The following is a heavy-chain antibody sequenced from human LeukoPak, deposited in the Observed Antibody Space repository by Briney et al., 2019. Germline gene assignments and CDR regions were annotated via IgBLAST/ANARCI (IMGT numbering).Heavy chain of an antibody. CDR1: GFTFSSYS. V-gene: IGHV3-48*01. Sequence: GGSLRLSCAASGFTFSSYSMNWVRQAPGKGLEWVSYISSSSSTIYYADSVKGRFTISRDSAKNSLYLQMNSLRAEDTAVYYCARDSPAYYDSSGYYYAPLGSYYYGMDVWGQGTTVTVSS. D-gene: IGHD3-22*01. CDR3: ARDSPAYYDSSGYYYAPLGSYYYGMDV. J-gene: IGHJ6*02. CDR2: ISSSSSTI.